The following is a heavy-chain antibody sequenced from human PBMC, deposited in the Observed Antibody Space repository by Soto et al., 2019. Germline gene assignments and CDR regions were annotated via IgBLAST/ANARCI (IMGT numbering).Heavy chain of an antibody. Sequence: GGSLRLSCAASGFTFSSYGMHWVRQAPGKGLEWVAVISYDGSNKYYADSVKGRFTISRDNSKNTLYLQMNSLRAEDTAVYYCALRSPPDYWGQGTLVTVSS. CDR2: ISYDGSNK. V-gene: IGHV3-30*03. J-gene: IGHJ4*02. CDR3: ALRSPPDY. CDR1: GFTFSSYG.